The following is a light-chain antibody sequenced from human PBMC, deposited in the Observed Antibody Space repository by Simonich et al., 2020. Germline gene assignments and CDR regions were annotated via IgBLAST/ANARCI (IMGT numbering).Light chain of an antibody. V-gene: IGLV2-14*01. Sequence: QSALTQPASVSGSPGQSITISCTGTSSDVGGYNYVSWYQQHPGKAPKLMIYDVNKRPSGVSNRFSGSKSGNTASLTISGLQAEDEADYYCSSYTSSSTLGVFGGGTKLTVL. CDR3: SSYTSSSTLGV. CDR1: SSDVGGYNY. CDR2: DVN. J-gene: IGLJ2*01.